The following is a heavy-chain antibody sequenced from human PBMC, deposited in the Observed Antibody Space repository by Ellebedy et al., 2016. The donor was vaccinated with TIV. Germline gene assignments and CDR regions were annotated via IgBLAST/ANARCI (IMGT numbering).Heavy chain of an antibody. D-gene: IGHD4-17*01. CDR2: ISSGGSTT. J-gene: IGHJ4*02. CDR1: GFSFRDYY. Sequence: GESLKISCVASGFSFRDYYMSWIRQAPGKGLEWVSYISSGGSTTYYADSVKGRFNCSRDNAENSLHLHMNSLSADDTAVYYCVRVHTVTLDPFDYWGQGTLVTVSS. CDR3: VRVHTVTLDPFDY. V-gene: IGHV3-11*04.